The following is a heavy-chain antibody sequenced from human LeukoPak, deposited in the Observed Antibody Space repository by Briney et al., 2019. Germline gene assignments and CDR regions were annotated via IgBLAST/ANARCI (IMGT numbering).Heavy chain of an antibody. CDR1: GYSFTNYW. Sequence: GESLKISCKGSGYSFTNYWIGWVRQMPGKGLEWMGIIYPGDSDTRYSPSFQGQVTISADKSISTAYLQWSSLKASDTAMYYCARGRPGYDYVWGSYRYTEGAFDIWGQGTMVTVSS. V-gene: IGHV5-51*01. J-gene: IGHJ3*02. CDR2: IYPGDSDT. CDR3: ARGRPGYDYVWGSYRYTEGAFDI. D-gene: IGHD3-16*02.